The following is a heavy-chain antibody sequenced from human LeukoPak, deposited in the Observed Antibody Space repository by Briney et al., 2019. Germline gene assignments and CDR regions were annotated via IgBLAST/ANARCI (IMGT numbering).Heavy chain of an antibody. D-gene: IGHD7-27*01. V-gene: IGHV4-59*01. CDR1: GGSISSYY. CDR3: ARGRGFYTGDAFDI. Sequence: SETLSLTCTVSGGSISSYYWSWIRQPPGKGLEWIGYIYYSGSTNYNPSLKSRVTISVDTSENQFSLKLSSVTAADTAVYYCARGRGFYTGDAFDIWGQGTMVTVSS. J-gene: IGHJ3*02. CDR2: IYYSGST.